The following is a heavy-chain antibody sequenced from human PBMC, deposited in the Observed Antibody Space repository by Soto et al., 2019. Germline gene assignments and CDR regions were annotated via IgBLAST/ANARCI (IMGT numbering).Heavy chain of an antibody. CDR3: AREGSGTFDYYYGMDV. D-gene: IGHD6-13*01. CDR1: GGSFSGYY. V-gene: IGHV4-34*01. Sequence: SETLSLTCAVYGGSFSGYYWSWIRQPPGKGLEWIGEINHSGSTNYNPSLKSRVTISVDTSKNQFSLKLSSVTAADTAVYYCAREGSGTFDYYYGMDVWGHGTTVTVSS. J-gene: IGHJ6*02. CDR2: INHSGST.